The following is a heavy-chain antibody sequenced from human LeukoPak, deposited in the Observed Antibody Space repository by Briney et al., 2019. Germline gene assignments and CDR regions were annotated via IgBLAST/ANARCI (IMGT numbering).Heavy chain of an antibody. V-gene: IGHV1-69*05. J-gene: IGHJ5*02. CDR1: GYTFTSYG. Sequence: GASVKVSCKASGYTFTSYGISWVRQAPGQGLEWMGRIIPIFGTANYAQKFQGRVTITTDESTSTAYMELSSLRSEDTAVYYCARSGKVVVAANNWFDPWGQGTLVTVSS. CDR2: IIPIFGTA. CDR3: ARSGKVVVAANNWFDP. D-gene: IGHD2-15*01.